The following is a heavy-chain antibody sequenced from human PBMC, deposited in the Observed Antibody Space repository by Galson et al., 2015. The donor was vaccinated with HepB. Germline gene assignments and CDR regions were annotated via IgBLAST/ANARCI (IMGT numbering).Heavy chain of an antibody. V-gene: IGHV1-69*13. CDR3: ARGVEMATIGPFDY. J-gene: IGHJ4*02. CDR2: IIPIFGTA. Sequence: SVKVSCKASGGTFSSYAISWVRQDPGQGLEWMGGIIPIFGTANYAQKFQGRVTITADESTSTAYMELSSLRSEDTAVYYCARGVEMATIGPFDYWGQGTLVTVSS. D-gene: IGHD5-24*01. CDR1: GGTFSSYA.